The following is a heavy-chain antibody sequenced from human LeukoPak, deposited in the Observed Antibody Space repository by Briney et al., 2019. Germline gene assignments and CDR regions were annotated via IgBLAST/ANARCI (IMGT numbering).Heavy chain of an antibody. CDR3: AAVLYDSSGYYYFDY. CDR2: IVVGSGNT. V-gene: IGHV1-58*02. Sequence: SVKVSCKASGYTFTGYYMHWVRQAPGQRLEWIGWIVVGSGNTNYAQKFQERVTITRDMSTSTAYMELTSLRSEDPAVYYCAAVLYDSSGYYYFDYWGQGTLVTVSS. D-gene: IGHD3-22*01. J-gene: IGHJ4*02. CDR1: GYTFTGYY.